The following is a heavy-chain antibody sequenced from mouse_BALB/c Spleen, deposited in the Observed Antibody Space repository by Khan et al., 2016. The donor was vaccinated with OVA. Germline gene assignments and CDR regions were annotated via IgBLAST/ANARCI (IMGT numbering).Heavy chain of an antibody. CDR2: IDPFSGST. J-gene: IGHJ3*01. CDR1: GYSFTTYY. CDR3: RGHCFFGWFTY. V-gene: IGHV1S135*01. D-gene: IGHD3-3*01. Sequence: VQLQQSGPELMKPGASVKLSCKASGYSFTTYYIPWVMQSPGTSLEWIGYIDPFSGSTTYNQKFKGKATLTGDKSSSTAYIHLSNLTSEDSAVYYCRGHCFFGWFTYWGQGTLVTVSA.